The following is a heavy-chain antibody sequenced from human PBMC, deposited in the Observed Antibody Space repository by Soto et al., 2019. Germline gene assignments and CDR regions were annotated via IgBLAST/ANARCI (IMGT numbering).Heavy chain of an antibody. J-gene: IGHJ4*02. V-gene: IGHV4-4*07. D-gene: IGHD2-2*01. CDR1: GGSISTSY. CDR2: IYASGST. CDR3: AGGCMGIIPTATTFDY. Sequence: SETLSLTCTVSGGSISTSYWSWIRQPAGTGLEWIGRIYASGSTNYNPSLKSRVTMSVATSKNQFSLQLSSVTAADTAVYYCAGGCMGIIPTATTFDYWGQGTLVTVSS.